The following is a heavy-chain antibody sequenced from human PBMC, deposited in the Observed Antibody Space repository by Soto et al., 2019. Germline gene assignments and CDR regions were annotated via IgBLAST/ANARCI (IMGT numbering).Heavy chain of an antibody. J-gene: IGHJ4*02. Sequence: SETLSLTCAVSGGSISSGGYSWSWIRQPPGKGLEWIGYIYHSGSTNYNPSLKSRVTISVDTSKNQFSLKLSSVTAADTAVYYCARGQRWRNSFDYWGQGTLVTVSS. V-gene: IGHV4-30-2*01. D-gene: IGHD1-1*01. CDR2: IYHSGST. CDR3: ARGQRWRNSFDY. CDR1: GGSISSGGYS.